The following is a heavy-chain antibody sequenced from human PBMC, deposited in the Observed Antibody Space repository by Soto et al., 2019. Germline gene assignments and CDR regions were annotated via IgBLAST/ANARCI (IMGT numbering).Heavy chain of an antibody. CDR2: IYYSGST. D-gene: IGHD3-10*01. J-gene: IGHJ6*02. CDR3: ARVGGSGTPRGDYGMDV. Sequence: QVQLQESGPGLVKPSQTLSLTCTVSGGSISSGGYYWSWIRQHPGKGLEWIGYIYYSGSTYYNPSLKSRVTITVDTSKNQFSLKLSSVTAADPAVYYCARVGGSGTPRGDYGMDVWGQGTTVTVSS. V-gene: IGHV4-31*03. CDR1: GGSISSGGYY.